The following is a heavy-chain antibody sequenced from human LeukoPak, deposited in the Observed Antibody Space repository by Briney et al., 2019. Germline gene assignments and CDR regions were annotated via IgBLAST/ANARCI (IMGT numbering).Heavy chain of an antibody. CDR3: ARQILTYYYDSSGIKPGGY. J-gene: IGHJ4*02. V-gene: IGHV3-21*01. D-gene: IGHD3-22*01. CDR2: ISSSSSYI. CDR1: GFTFSSYS. Sequence: GGSLRLSCAASGFTFSSYSMNWVRQAPGKGLEWVSSISSSSSYICYADSVKGRFTISRDNAKNSLYLQMNSLRAEDTAVYYCARQILTYYYDSSGIKPGGYWGQGTLVTVSS.